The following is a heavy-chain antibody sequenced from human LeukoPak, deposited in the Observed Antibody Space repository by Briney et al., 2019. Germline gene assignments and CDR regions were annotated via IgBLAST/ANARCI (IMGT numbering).Heavy chain of an antibody. CDR1: GFTFSSYA. D-gene: IGHD6-13*01. CDR3: AKDRGIAPELYYFDY. V-gene: IGHV3-23*01. Sequence: GGSLRHSYAASGFTFSSYARNWVRQAPGKGLEWVSTISGSGGNTYYADSVKGRFTISRDNSKNTLFLHMNSLRAEDTALYCCAKDRGIAPELYYFDYWGQGTRVTVSS. J-gene: IGHJ4*02. CDR2: ISGSGGNT.